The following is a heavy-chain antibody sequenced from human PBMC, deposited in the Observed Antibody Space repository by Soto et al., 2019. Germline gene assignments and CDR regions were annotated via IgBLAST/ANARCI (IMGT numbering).Heavy chain of an antibody. V-gene: IGHV4-30-2*01. D-gene: IGHD1-26*01. Sequence: QLQLQESGSGVVKPSETLSLTCAVSGGSITSDYYAWSWIRQPPGKALEWIGYIYDSGTAYYNPSLQSRVSMSVDSSKNQFTLKLTSVTAADTAVYFCAREMGGTYLDHWGRGALVTVSS. CDR2: IYDSGTA. J-gene: IGHJ4*02. CDR3: AREMGGTYLDH. CDR1: GGSITSDYYA.